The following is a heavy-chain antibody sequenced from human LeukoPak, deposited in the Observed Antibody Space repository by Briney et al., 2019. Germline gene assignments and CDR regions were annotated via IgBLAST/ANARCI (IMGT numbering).Heavy chain of an antibody. J-gene: IGHJ4*02. V-gene: IGHV3-7*01. CDR3: ARDFVDY. Sequence: PGGSLRLSCAASGFTVSSKYMSWVRQAPGKGLEWVANIKQDGSEKYYVDSVKGRFTTSRDNAKNSLYLQMNSLRAEDTAVYYCARDFVDYWGQGTLVTVSP. CDR2: IKQDGSEK. CDR1: GFTVSSKY.